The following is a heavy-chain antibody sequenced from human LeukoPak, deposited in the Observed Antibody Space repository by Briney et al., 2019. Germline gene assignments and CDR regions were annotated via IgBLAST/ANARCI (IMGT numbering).Heavy chain of an antibody. V-gene: IGHV5-51*01. J-gene: IGHJ5*02. CDR2: IYPGDSDT. Sequence: GESLKLSCKGSGYSFASYWIAWVRQMPGKGLEWMGIIYPGDSDTRYSPSFQGQVTISADKSINTAYLQWSSLKASDTAMYYCTRATSWHTNYAGADPWGQGTLVTVSS. D-gene: IGHD4-11*01. CDR3: TRATSWHTNYAGADP. CDR1: GYSFASYW.